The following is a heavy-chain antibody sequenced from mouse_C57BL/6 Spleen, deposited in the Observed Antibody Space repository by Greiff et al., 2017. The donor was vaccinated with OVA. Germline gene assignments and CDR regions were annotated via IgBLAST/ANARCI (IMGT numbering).Heavy chain of an antibody. CDR1: GYTFTDYY. V-gene: IGHV1-26*01. Sequence: EVKLQQSGPELVKPGASVKISCKASGYTFTDYYMNWVKQSHGKSLEWIGDINPNNGGTSYNQKFKGKATLTVDKSSSTAYMELRSLTSEDSAVYYCARSYGSSYGNAMDYWGQGTSVTVSS. J-gene: IGHJ4*01. CDR2: INPNNGGT. D-gene: IGHD1-1*01. CDR3: ARSYGSSYGNAMDY.